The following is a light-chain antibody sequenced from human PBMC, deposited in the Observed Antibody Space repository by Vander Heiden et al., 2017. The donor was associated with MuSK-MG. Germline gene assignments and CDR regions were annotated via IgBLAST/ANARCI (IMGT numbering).Light chain of an antibody. CDR2: DAS. Sequence: DIQMTQSPSSLSASVGDRVTITCQASQDISKYLNWYQAKPGKAPKLLIYDASNLETGVPSRFSGSGSGTDFSFTISSLQPEDFATYYCQQHDNVPITFGGGTKVDIK. CDR1: QDISKY. J-gene: IGKJ4*01. CDR3: QQHDNVPIT. V-gene: IGKV1-33*01.